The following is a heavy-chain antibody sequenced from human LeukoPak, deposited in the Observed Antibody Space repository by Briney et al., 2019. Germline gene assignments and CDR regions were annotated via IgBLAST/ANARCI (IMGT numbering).Heavy chain of an antibody. CDR1: GFTFSSYG. Sequence: GGSLRLSCAASGFTFSSYGMHWVRQAPGKGLEWVAVIWYGGSNKYYADSVKGRFTISRDNSKNTLYLQMNSLRAEDTAVYYCAGDGNIAVAGLYYYYGMDVWGQGTTVTVSS. CDR2: IWYGGSNK. J-gene: IGHJ6*02. D-gene: IGHD6-19*01. V-gene: IGHV3-33*01. CDR3: AGDGNIAVAGLYYYYGMDV.